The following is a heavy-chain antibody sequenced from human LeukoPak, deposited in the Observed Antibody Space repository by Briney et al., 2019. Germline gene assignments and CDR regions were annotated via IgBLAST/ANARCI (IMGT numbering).Heavy chain of an antibody. CDR1: GGSISSYD. D-gene: IGHD3-3*01. CDR3: ARGRTIFGVVNDAFDI. Sequence: SETLSLTCIVSGGSISSYDWSWIRQPPGKGLEWIGYINYSGSTNYNPSLKSRITISVGTSKNQFSLNLSSVTAADTAVYYCARGRTIFGVVNDAFDIWGQGTMVTVSS. J-gene: IGHJ3*02. V-gene: IGHV4-59*01. CDR2: INYSGST.